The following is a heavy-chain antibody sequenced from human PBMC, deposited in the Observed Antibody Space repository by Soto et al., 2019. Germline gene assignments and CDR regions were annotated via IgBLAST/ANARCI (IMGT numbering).Heavy chain of an antibody. CDR1: GFTVSSYA. V-gene: IGHV3-30-3*01. CDR2: ISYDGSNK. J-gene: IGHJ6*02. CDR3: ARFWSGYYLRYVMDV. Sequence: TGGSLRLSCAASGFTVSSYAMHWVRQAPGKGLEWVAVISYDGSNKYYADSVKGRFTISRDNSKNTLYLQMNSLRAEDTAVYYCARFWSGYYLRYVMDVWGQGTTVTVSS. D-gene: IGHD3-3*01.